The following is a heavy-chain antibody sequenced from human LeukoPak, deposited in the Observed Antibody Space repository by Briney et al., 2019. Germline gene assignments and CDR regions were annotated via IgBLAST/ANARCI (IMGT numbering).Heavy chain of an antibody. J-gene: IGHJ3*02. Sequence: PSETLSLTCTVSGGSISSGDNYWSWIRQPPGKGLEWIGYIDNSGSTDYNPSLKSRVTILEDTSKNQFSLKLSSVTAADTAVYYCARELITISLDASDIWGQGTMVTVSS. CDR1: GGSISSGDNY. CDR3: ARELITISLDASDI. CDR2: IDNSGST. D-gene: IGHD3-9*01. V-gene: IGHV4-30-4*01.